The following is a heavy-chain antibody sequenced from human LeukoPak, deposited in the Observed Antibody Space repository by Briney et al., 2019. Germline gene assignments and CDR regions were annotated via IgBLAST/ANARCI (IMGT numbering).Heavy chain of an antibody. CDR3: ARARRNSSGYYLRWFDP. CDR1: GGSISSSNW. CDR2: IYHSGST. D-gene: IGHD3-22*01. J-gene: IGHJ5*02. V-gene: IGHV4-4*02. Sequence: SGTLSLTCAVSGGSISSSNWWSWVRQPPGKGLEWIGEIYHSGSTNYNPSLKSRVTISVDKSKNQFSLKLSSVTAADTAVYYCARARRNSSGYYLRWFDPWGQGTLVTVSS.